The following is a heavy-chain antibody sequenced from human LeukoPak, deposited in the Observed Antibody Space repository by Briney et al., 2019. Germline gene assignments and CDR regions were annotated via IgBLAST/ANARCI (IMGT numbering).Heavy chain of an antibody. J-gene: IGHJ4*02. D-gene: IGHD2-8*01. Sequence: PSETLSLTCSVSGGSISNTNWWSWVRQPPGQGLEWIGEISLTGLTHYNPSLESRVTASLDKSKNQLSLNLTSVTAADTAVYYCSRENGAFSPFGYWGQGTLVTVLS. CDR2: ISLTGLT. CDR3: SRENGAFSPFGY. V-gene: IGHV4-4*02. CDR1: GGSISNTNW.